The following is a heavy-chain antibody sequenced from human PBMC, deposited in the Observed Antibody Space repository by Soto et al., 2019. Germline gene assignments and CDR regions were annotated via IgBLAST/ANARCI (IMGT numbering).Heavy chain of an antibody. CDR1: GYTFTSYA. CDR3: ARDGRLGSGYYQGHAFDI. D-gene: IGHD3-22*01. Sequence: QVQFVQSGAEVKKPGASVKVSCKASGYTFTSYAMHWVRQAPGQRLEWMGWINAGNGNTKYSQKFQGRVTITRDTAARTAYMELSSLRSEDTAVYYCARDGRLGSGYYQGHAFDIWGQGTMVIVSS. V-gene: IGHV1-3*01. CDR2: INAGNGNT. J-gene: IGHJ3*02.